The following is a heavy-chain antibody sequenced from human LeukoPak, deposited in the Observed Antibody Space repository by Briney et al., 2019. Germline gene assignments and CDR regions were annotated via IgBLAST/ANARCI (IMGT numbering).Heavy chain of an antibody. Sequence: GASVKVSCKASGYTFTSYYMHWVRQAPGQGLEWMGTINPSGGSTSYAQKFQGRVTMSRDTSTSTVYMELSSLRSEDTAVYYCARDVRERYYDSSGYPDYWGQGTLVTVSS. CDR1: GYTFTSYY. V-gene: IGHV1-46*01. J-gene: IGHJ4*02. CDR3: ARDVRERYYDSSGYPDY. CDR2: INPSGGST. D-gene: IGHD3-22*01.